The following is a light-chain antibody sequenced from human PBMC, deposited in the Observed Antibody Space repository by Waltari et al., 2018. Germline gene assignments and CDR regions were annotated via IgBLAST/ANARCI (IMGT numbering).Light chain of an antibody. J-gene: IGKJ4*01. CDR3: QQRSNWPLT. CDR1: HSIISY. CDR2: DAS. V-gene: IGKV3-11*01. Sequence: DIVLTQSPATLSLSPGERATVSCRASHSIISYLAWYQQKPGQAPRLLIYDASNRATGIPARFSGSGSGTDFTLTSSSLEPEDFAVYYCQQRSNWPLTFGGGTKVEIK.